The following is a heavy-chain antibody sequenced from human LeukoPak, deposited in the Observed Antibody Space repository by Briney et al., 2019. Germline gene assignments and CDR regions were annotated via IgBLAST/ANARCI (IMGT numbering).Heavy chain of an antibody. CDR2: INPNTGDT. V-gene: IGHV1-2*02. D-gene: IGHD3-22*01. J-gene: IGHJ6*02. Sequence: ASVKVSCEASGYTFTDFFVFWVRQAPGQGPQWMGYINPNTGDTNYAQKFQGRVTMTRDTSIRTAYMELRRLRSDDTAVYYCARSDSSGYYIYYYYYGMDVWGQGTTVTVSS. CDR1: GYTFTDFF. CDR3: ARSDSSGYYIYYYYYGMDV.